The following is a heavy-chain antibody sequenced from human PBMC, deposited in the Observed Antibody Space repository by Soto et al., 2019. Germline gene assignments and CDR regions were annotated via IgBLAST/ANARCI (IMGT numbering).Heavy chain of an antibody. D-gene: IGHD3-10*01. Sequence: PSETLSLTCTVSGGSISSYYWSWIRQPPGKGLEWIGYIYYSGSTNYNPSLKSRVTISVDTSKNQFSLKLSSVTAADTAVYYCARENMLRGVKRGNNWFDPCGQGTLVTVCS. V-gene: IGHV4-59*01. CDR1: GGSISSYY. J-gene: IGHJ5*02. CDR2: IYYSGST. CDR3: ARENMLRGVKRGNNWFDP.